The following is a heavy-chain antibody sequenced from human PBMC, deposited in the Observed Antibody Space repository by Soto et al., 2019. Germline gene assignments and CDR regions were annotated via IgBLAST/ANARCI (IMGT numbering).Heavy chain of an antibody. D-gene: IGHD4-17*01. CDR1: GYTFAAYY. J-gene: IGHJ4*02. V-gene: IGHV1-2*02. CDR3: ARDLDYGDYWGYFFDS. CDR2: INPTSGGA. Sequence: QVQLVQSGAEVKKPGASVKVSCKTSGYTFAAYYIHWIRQAPGQGVEWMGWINPTSGGAVYAQNFQDRVTMTRDTSISTAYMELRRLNSDDTAVYYCARDLDYGDYWGYFFDSWGQGTPVTVSS.